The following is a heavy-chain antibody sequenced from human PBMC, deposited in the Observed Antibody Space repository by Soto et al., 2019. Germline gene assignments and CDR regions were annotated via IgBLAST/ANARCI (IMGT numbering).Heavy chain of an antibody. Sequence: SETLSLTCTVSGGSISSYYWSWIRQPPGKGLEWIGYIYYNGTTNYNPSLKSRVTMSVGTSKNQFSLKLSSVTAADTAVYYCARYYYDTSGYYYDYWGQGSLVTVSS. D-gene: IGHD3-22*01. CDR1: GGSISSYY. CDR2: IYYNGTT. V-gene: IGHV4-59*13. J-gene: IGHJ4*02. CDR3: ARYYYDTSGYYYDY.